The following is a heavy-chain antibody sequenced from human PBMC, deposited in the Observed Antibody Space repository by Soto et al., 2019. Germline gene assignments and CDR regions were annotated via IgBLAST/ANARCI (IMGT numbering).Heavy chain of an antibody. CDR1: GGTFSNYP. D-gene: IGHD5-12*01. CDR3: ARGNHRWLQLWYFDR. CDR2: IIPIFGTV. V-gene: IGHV1-69*12. J-gene: IGHJ2*01. Sequence: QVQLVQSGAEVKKPGSSVKVSCKASGGTFSNYPISWLRQAPGQGLEWMGGIIPIFGTVNYAQKFQGRVTITADESTSTAYMELSSLRSEDTAVYYCARGNHRWLQLWYFDRWGRGTLFTVSS.